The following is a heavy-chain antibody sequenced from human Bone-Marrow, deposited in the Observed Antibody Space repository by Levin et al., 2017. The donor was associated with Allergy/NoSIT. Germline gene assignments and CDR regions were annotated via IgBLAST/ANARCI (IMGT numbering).Heavy chain of an antibody. CDR1: GFTFSSYW. Sequence: GGSLRLSCAASGFTFSSYWMSWVRHAPGKGLEWVANIKQDGSEKYYVDSVKSRFTISRDNAKNSLYLQMNSLRAEDTAVYYCERDRYYYDSSGSPDYYYGMDVWGQGTTVTVSS. CDR3: ERDRYYYDSSGSPDYYYGMDV. D-gene: IGHD3-22*01. V-gene: IGHV3-7*01. CDR2: IKQDGSEK. J-gene: IGHJ6*02.